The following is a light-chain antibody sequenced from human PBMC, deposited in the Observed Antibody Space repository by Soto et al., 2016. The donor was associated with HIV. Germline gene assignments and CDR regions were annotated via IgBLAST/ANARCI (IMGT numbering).Light chain of an antibody. Sequence: DIQMTQSPSSLSASVGDRVTITCRASQPITRYLNWYQFKSGRAPKLLIYGATTLQDGVPLGSVVVDLGQISTLTITTLQPEDFATYFCQQSFSVPYTFGQGT. CDR1: QPITRY. J-gene: IGKJ2*01. CDR3: QQSFSVPYT. V-gene: IGKV1-39*01. CDR2: GAT.